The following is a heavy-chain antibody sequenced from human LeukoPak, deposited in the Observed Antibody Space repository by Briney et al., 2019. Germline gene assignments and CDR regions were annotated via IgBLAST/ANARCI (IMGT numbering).Heavy chain of an antibody. CDR2: ISYDGSNK. D-gene: IGHD1-14*01. J-gene: IGHJ4*02. CDR3: ARPASDRKYYFDY. Sequence: GGSLRLSCAASGFTFSSYAMHWVRQAPGKGLEWVAVISYDGSNKYYADYVKGRFTISRGNSTNTLYLQMNSLRAEDTAVYYCARPASDRKYYFDYWGQGTLVTVSS. CDR1: GFTFSSYA. V-gene: IGHV3-30-3*01.